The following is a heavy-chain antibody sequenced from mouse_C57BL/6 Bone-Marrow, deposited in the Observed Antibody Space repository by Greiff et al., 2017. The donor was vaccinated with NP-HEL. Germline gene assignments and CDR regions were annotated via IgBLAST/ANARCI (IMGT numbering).Heavy chain of an antibody. CDR1: GYTFTSYW. D-gene: IGHD2-2*01. V-gene: IGHV1-74*01. CDR2: IHPSDSDT. J-gene: IGHJ2*01. CDR3: AIILWLRRRY. Sequence: VQLQQPGAELVKPGASVKVSCKASGYTFTSYWMHWVKQRPGQGLEWIGSIHPSDSDTNYTQKFKGKATLTVDKSSSTAYMQLSSLTSEDSAVYYCAIILWLRRRYWGQGTTLTVSS.